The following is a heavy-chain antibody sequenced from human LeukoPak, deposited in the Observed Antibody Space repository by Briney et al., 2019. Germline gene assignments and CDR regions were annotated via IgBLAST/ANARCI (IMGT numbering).Heavy chain of an antibody. Sequence: SETLSLTCTVSGYSISRGYHWGWVRQPPGRGLEWIGSVHQSGSTYYNPSLKSRLTISADTSKNQFSLKLDSVTAADTAVYYCARVNCNPDYWGQGTLVTVSS. CDR2: VHQSGST. CDR3: ARVNCNPDY. CDR1: GYSISRGYH. V-gene: IGHV4-38-2*02. J-gene: IGHJ4*02. D-gene: IGHD1-1*01.